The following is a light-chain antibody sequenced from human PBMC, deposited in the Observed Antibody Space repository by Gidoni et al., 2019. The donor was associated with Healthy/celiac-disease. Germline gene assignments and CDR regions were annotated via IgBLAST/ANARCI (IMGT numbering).Light chain of an antibody. J-gene: IGKJ2*01. CDR1: QSISSW. CDR2: KAS. V-gene: IGKV1-5*03. CDR3: QQYKSSPYT. Sequence: DIQMTQSPSTLSASVGDRVTITCRASQSISSWLAWYQQKPGKAPKLLIYKASSLESGVPSRFSGSGSGTEFTLAISSLQPDDFATYYCQQYKSSPYTFXQXTKLEIK.